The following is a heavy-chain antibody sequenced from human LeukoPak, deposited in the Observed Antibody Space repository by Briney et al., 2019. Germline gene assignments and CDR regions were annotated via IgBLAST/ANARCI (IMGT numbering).Heavy chain of an antibody. V-gene: IGHV3-48*01. CDR1: GFTFSSYN. J-gene: IGHJ4*02. Sequence: GGSLRLSCAASGFTFSSYNMNWVRQAPGEGLEWVSYISATSSTIYYADSVKGRFTISRDNAKNSLYLQMNSLRAEDTSVYYCARDGGYDHDNSGYYPDYWGQGTLVTVSS. CDR3: ARDGGYDHDNSGYYPDY. CDR2: ISATSSTI. D-gene: IGHD3-22*01.